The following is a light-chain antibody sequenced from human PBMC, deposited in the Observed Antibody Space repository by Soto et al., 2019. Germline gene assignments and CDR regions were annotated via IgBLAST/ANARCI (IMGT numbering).Light chain of an antibody. CDR2: AAS. Sequence: ETVMTQSPATLSVSSGERATLSCRASQSVGGDLAWYQQRPGQAPRLLIFAASTRATSVPARFTGSRSGTDFSLTIDSLQSEDFAVYYCQQYNTWPRTFGQATKVDIK. J-gene: IGKJ1*01. CDR1: QSVGGD. V-gene: IGKV3-15*01. CDR3: QQYNTWPRT.